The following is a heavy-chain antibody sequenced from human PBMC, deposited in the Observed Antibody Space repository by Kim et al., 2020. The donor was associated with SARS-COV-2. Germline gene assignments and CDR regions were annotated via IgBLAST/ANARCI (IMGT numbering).Heavy chain of an antibody. V-gene: IGHV3-30-3*01. CDR2: ISYDGSNK. CDR3: ARDPWSRHRGLTYSYYGMDV. Sequence: GGSLRLSCAASGFTFSSCAMHWVRQAPGKGLEWVSVISYDGSNKNYADSVKGRFTISRDNAKNTLYLQMNSLRAEDTALYYCARDPWSRHRGLTYSYYGMDVWGQGTTVTVSS. J-gene: IGHJ6*02. CDR1: GFTFSSCA. D-gene: IGHD3-10*01.